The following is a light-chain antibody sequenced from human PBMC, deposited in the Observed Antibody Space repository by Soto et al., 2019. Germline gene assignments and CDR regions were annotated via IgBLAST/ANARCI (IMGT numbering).Light chain of an antibody. CDR2: HAS. CDR3: LQDNYNPLT. V-gene: IGKV1-6*01. Sequence: AVPMTQSPSSLSASVGDRVTSTCRASPGVGNDLAWYQQRPGKAPNLLIFHASTLQSGVPSRFSGSGSGTDFTLTISGLQPEDSATYYCLQDNYNPLTFGGGTKVAIK. J-gene: IGKJ4*01. CDR1: PGVGND.